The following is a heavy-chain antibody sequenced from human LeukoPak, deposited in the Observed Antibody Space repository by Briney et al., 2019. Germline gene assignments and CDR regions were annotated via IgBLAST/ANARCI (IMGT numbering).Heavy chain of an antibody. Sequence: GASVKVSCKASGYTFTTYGISWVRQAPGQGLEWMGWISGYNGNTNYAQKFQGRITMTTETSTSTAYMELRSLRSDDTAVYYCARSDISIVRGAMVWGQGTLVTVSS. CDR3: ARSDISIVRGAMV. V-gene: IGHV1-18*01. J-gene: IGHJ4*02. CDR2: ISGYNGNT. CDR1: GYTFTTYG. D-gene: IGHD3-10*01.